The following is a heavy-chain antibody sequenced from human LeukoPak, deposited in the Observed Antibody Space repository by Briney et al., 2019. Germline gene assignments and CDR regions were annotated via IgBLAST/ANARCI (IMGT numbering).Heavy chain of an antibody. J-gene: IGHJ2*01. Sequence: PSETLSLTCTVSGGSISSYYWSWIRQPPGKGLEWIGYIYYSGSTNYNPSLKSRVTISVDTSKNQFSLKLSSVTAADTAVYYCARLGAVAGIVLWYFDLWGRGTLVTVSS. D-gene: IGHD6-19*01. CDR2: IYYSGST. CDR1: GGSISSYY. CDR3: ARLGAVAGIVLWYFDL. V-gene: IGHV4-59*01.